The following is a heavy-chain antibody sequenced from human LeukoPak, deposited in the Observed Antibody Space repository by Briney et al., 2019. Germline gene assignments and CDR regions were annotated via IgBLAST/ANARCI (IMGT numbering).Heavy chain of an antibody. CDR1: GDSVSSISVA. CDR2: TYYRSKWYY. V-gene: IGHV6-1*01. Sequence: SQTLSLTCAISGDSVSSISVAWNWIRQSPSRGLEWLGRTYYRSKWYYEYAISVKSRINISPDTSKNQCSLQLTSVTPEDTAVYYCSLARSEYHYGMDVWGQGTTVTVSS. CDR3: SLARSEYHYGMDV. J-gene: IGHJ6*02.